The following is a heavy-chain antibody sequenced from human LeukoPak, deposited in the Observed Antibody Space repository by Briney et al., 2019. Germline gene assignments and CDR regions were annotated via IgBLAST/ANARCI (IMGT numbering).Heavy chain of an antibody. V-gene: IGHV4-59*08. CDR2: IYYSRST. CDR3: ARNPQYYHDSSGYDWYFDL. J-gene: IGHJ2*01. D-gene: IGHD3-22*01. CDR1: GVSISTYY. Sequence: SETLSLTCTVSGVSISTYYWSWIRQPPGKGLEWIGNIYYSRSTNYNPSLKSRATISVDTSKNQFSLKLRSVTAADTAVYYCARNPQYYHDSSGYDWYFDLWGRGTLVTVSS.